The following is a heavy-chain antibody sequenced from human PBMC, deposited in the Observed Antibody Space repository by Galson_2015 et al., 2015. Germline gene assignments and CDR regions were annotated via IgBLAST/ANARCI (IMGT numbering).Heavy chain of an antibody. V-gene: IGHV6-1*01. D-gene: IGHD3-3*01. Sequence: CAISGDSVSTNSAAWNWIRQSPSRGLEWLGRTSYKSRWYNDYAVSVRSRITINPDTSKNLFSLHLNSVTPEDTAIYYCASGGSDALDIWGQGTMVTVSS. CDR2: TSYKSRWYN. CDR3: ASGGSDALDI. J-gene: IGHJ3*02. CDR1: GDSVSTNSAA.